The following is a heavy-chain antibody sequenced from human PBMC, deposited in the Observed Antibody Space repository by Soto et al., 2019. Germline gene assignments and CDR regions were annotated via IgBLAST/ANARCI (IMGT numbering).Heavy chain of an antibody. CDR3: ASQRGLRYFDWLSNPFDY. V-gene: IGHV4-34*01. D-gene: IGHD3-9*01. J-gene: IGHJ4*02. CDR2: INHSGST. CDR1: VGSFSGYY. Sequence: SETLSLTCAVYVGSFSGYYWSWIRQPPGKGLEWIGEINHSGSTNYNPSLKSRVTISVDTSKNQFSLKLSSVTAADTAVYYCASQRGLRYFDWLSNPFDYWGQGTLVTVSS.